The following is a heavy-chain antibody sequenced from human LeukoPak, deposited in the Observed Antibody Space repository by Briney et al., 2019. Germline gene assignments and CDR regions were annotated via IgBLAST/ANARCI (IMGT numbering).Heavy chain of an antibody. D-gene: IGHD5-12*01. Sequence: GGSLRLSCAASRFTFNSYAMRWVRQAPGKGLEWVSAISGSGGTTYYADSVKGRFTISRDNSKNTLYLQMNSLRAEDTAVYYCAKRATYSGYGPLDYWGQGTLVTVSS. CDR1: RFTFNSYA. J-gene: IGHJ4*02. CDR2: ISGSGGTT. CDR3: AKRATYSGYGPLDY. V-gene: IGHV3-23*01.